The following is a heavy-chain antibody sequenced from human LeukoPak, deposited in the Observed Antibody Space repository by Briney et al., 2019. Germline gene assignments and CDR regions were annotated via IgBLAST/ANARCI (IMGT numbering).Heavy chain of an antibody. D-gene: IGHD6-13*01. CDR3: ARTAAGTPNYFDY. V-gene: IGHV4-61*02. CDR2: IYTSGST. J-gene: IGHJ4*02. CDR1: GGSISSGSYY. Sequence: PSETLSLTCTVCGGSISSGSYYWSWIRQPAGKGLEGIGRIYTSGSTNYNPSLKSRVTISVDTSKNQFSLKLSSVTAADTAVYYCARTAAGTPNYFDYWGQGTLVTVSS.